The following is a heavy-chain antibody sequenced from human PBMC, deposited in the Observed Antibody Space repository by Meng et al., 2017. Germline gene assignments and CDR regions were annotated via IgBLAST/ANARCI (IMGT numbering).Heavy chain of an antibody. Sequence: ASVKVSCKASVYTFTSYGISWVRQAPGQGREWMGWISAYNGNTNYAQKLQGRVTMTTDTSTSTAYMELGSLRSEDTAVYYCAWSYYGSGSYTYYYYYGMDVWGQGTTVTVSS. CDR3: AWSYYGSGSYTYYYYYGMDV. V-gene: IGHV1-18*01. J-gene: IGHJ6*02. D-gene: IGHD3-10*01. CDR1: VYTFTSYG. CDR2: ISAYNGNT.